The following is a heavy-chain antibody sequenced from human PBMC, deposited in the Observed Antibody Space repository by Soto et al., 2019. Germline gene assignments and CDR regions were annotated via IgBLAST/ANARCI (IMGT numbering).Heavy chain of an antibody. J-gene: IGHJ6*02. V-gene: IGHV1-2*04. D-gene: IGHD2-8*01. CDR3: VRGDSTDCSHGVCFFFDIHVLDV. CDR2: INPKSGGT. Sequence: ASVKVSCTASGYSFTDYHIHWVRQAPGQGLEWLGRINPKSGGTSTAQKFQGWVTMTTDTSISTASMELTRLTSDDTAIYYCVRGDSTDCSHGVCFFFDIHVLDVRG. CDR1: GYSFTDYH.